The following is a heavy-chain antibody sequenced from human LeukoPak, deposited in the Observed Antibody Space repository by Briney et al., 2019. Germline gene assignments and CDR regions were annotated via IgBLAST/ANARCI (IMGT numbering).Heavy chain of an antibody. V-gene: IGHV3-64*01. J-gene: IGHJ4*02. CDR2: ISSNGGST. CDR1: GFTFSSYG. D-gene: IGHD3-3*01. CDR3: ARAPAYYDFWSGYSTYYFDY. Sequence: GGSLRLSCAASGFTFSSYGMHWVRQAPGKGLEYVSAISSNGGSTYYANSVKGRFTISRDNSKNTLYLQMGSLRAEDMAVYYCARAPAYYDFWSGYSTYYFDYWGQGTLVTVSS.